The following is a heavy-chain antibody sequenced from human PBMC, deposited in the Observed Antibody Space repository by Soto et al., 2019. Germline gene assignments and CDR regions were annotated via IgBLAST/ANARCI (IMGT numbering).Heavy chain of an antibody. CDR1: GFTFSSYA. CDR2: ISYDGSNK. Sequence: GGSLRLSCAASGFTFSSYAMHWVRQAPGKGLEWVAVISYDGSNKYYADSVKGRFTISRDNSKNTLYLQMNSLRAEDTAVYYCADSRDTAMVTRYFQHWGQGTLVTVSS. J-gene: IGHJ1*01. CDR3: ADSRDTAMVTRYFQH. V-gene: IGHV3-30-3*01. D-gene: IGHD5-18*01.